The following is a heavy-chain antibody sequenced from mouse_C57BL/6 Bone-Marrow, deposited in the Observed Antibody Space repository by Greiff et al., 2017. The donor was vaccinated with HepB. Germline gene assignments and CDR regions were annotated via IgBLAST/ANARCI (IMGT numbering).Heavy chain of an antibody. CDR1: GYTFTSYG. Sequence: VQLQQSGAELARPGASVKLSCKASGYTFTSYGISWVKQRTGQGLEWIGEIYPRSGNTYYNEKFKGKGTLTADKSSSTEYMEIRSLTSEDTAVYFCARGYGSSYDFDYWGQGTTLTVSS. CDR2: IYPRSGNT. D-gene: IGHD1-1*01. J-gene: IGHJ2*01. V-gene: IGHV1-81*01. CDR3: ARGYGSSYDFDY.